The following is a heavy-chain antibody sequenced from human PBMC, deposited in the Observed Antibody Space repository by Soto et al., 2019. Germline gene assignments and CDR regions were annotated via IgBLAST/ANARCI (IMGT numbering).Heavy chain of an antibody. D-gene: IGHD2-21*02. CDR1: GFIFSMYS. CDR3: ARDHLILPAHDFFYGSYV. Sequence: PGGSLRLSCEVSGFIFSMYSMSWVRQTPGKGLEWVAKIPQDGVDGHYADAVKGRFTISRDNGKNSLYLQMNNLRAEDTAVYYCARDHLILPAHDFFYGSYVWGRGATVTVSS. J-gene: IGHJ6*02. V-gene: IGHV3-7*03. CDR2: IPQDGVDG.